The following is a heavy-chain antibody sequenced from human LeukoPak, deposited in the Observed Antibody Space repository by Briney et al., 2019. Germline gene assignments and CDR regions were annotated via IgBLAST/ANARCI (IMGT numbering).Heavy chain of an antibody. J-gene: IGHJ4*02. D-gene: IGHD3-22*01. CDR3: ARDPEDYYDSSGYYY. V-gene: IGHV4-39*07. Sequence: SETLSLTCTVSGGSISSSSYYWGWIRQPPGKGLEWIGSIYYSGSTYYNPSLKSRVTISVDTSKNQFSLKLSSVTAADTAVYYCARDPEDYYDSSGYYYWGQGTLVTVSS. CDR1: GGSISSSSYY. CDR2: IYYSGST.